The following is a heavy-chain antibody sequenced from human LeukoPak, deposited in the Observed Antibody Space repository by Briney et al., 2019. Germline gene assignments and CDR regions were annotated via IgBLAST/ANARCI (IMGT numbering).Heavy chain of an antibody. Sequence: PSETLSLTCAVYSGSFSGYYWSWIRQPPGKGLEWIGEINHSGSTNYNPSLKSRVTISVDTSKNQFSLKLSSVTAADTAVYYCARRPALLLWFGELSAKGFDPWGQGTLVTVSS. CDR3: ARRPALLLWFGELSAKGFDP. D-gene: IGHD3-10*01. J-gene: IGHJ5*02. V-gene: IGHV4-34*01. CDR2: INHSGST. CDR1: SGSFSGYY.